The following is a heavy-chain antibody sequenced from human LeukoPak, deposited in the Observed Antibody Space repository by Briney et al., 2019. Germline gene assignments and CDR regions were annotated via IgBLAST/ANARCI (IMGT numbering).Heavy chain of an antibody. V-gene: IGHV1-46*01. D-gene: IGHD3-10*01. CDR2: INPSGGST. CDR1: GYTFTSYY. Sequence: GASVKVSCKASGYTFTSYYMHWVRQAPGQGLEWMGIINPSGGSTSYAQKFQGRVTMTRDTSTSTVYMELSSLRSEDTAVYYCARVGVGESSDYYYYYYMDVWGKGTTVTVSS. CDR3: ARVGVGESSDYYYYYYMDV. J-gene: IGHJ6*03.